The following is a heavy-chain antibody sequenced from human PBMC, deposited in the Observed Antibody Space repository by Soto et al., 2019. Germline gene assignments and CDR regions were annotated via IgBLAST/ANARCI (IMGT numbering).Heavy chain of an antibody. CDR1: GFTFSSYG. CDR3: AREKGYSYGYAEAHAYYFDY. D-gene: IGHD5-18*01. V-gene: IGHV3-33*01. Sequence: QVQLVESGGGVVQPGRSLRLSCAASGFTFSSYGMHWVRQAPGTGLEWVAVIWYDGSNKYYADSVKGRFTISSDNSKNTLYLQMNSLRAEATAVYYCAREKGYSYGYAEAHAYYFDYWGQGTLVTVSS. J-gene: IGHJ4*02. CDR2: IWYDGSNK.